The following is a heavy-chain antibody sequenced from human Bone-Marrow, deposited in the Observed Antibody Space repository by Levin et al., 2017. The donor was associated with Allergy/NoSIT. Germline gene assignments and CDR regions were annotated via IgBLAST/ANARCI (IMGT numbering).Heavy chain of an antibody. CDR2: IDPSDSYT. CDR1: GYSFTSYW. CDR3: ARHCSSTSCYSYYYYMDV. D-gene: IGHD2-2*01. Sequence: GESLKISCKGSGYSFTSYWISWVRQMPGKGLEWMGRIDPSDSYTNYSPSFQGHVTISADKSISTAYLQWSSLKASDTAMYYCARHCSSTSCYSYYYYMDVWGKGTTVTVSS. J-gene: IGHJ6*03. V-gene: IGHV5-10-1*01.